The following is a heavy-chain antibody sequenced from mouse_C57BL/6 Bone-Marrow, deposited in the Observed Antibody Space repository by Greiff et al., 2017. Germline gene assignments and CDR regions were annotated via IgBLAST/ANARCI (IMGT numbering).Heavy chain of an antibody. J-gene: IGHJ2*01. D-gene: IGHD1-1*01. Sequence: EVMLVESEGGLVQPGSSMKLSCTASGFTFSDYYMAWVRPVPEKGLEWVANINYDGSSTYYLDSLKSRFIISRDNAKNILYLQMSSLKSEDTATYYCARGDYYGRVFDYWGQGTTLTVSS. CDR1: GFTFSDYY. CDR3: ARGDYYGRVFDY. V-gene: IGHV5-16*01. CDR2: INYDGSST.